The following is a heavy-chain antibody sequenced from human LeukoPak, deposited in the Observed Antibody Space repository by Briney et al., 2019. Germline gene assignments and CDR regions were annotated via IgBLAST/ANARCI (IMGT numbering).Heavy chain of an antibody. Sequence: PSETLSLTCNVSGGSISGSRRYWGWVRQPPGGGLEWIGSIRYIGTTYYNPSLQSRLTISVDNSQNQFSLKLKSVTAADTSMYYCTRQLNWASQTGDSWGQGTMLTVCS. D-gene: IGHD2-8*02. J-gene: IGHJ5*01. V-gene: IGHV4-39*01. CDR2: IRYIGTT. CDR3: TRQLNWASQTGDS. CDR1: GGSISGSRRY.